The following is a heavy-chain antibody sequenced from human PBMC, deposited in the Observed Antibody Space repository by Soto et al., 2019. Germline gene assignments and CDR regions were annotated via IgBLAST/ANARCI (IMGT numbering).Heavy chain of an antibody. J-gene: IGHJ3*02. CDR1: GFTFSSYA. Sequence: GGSLRLSCAASGFTFSSYAMHWVRQAPGKGLEWVAVISYDGSNKYYADSVKGRFTISRDNSKNTLYLQMNSLRAEDTAVYYCARDLKDSSSSEHQWLVHLPHDAFDIWGQGTMVTVSS. CDR2: ISYDGSNK. D-gene: IGHD6-6*01. V-gene: IGHV3-30-3*01. CDR3: ARDLKDSSSSEHQWLVHLPHDAFDI.